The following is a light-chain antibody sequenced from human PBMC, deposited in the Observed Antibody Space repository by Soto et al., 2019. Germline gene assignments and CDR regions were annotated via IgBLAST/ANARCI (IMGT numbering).Light chain of an antibody. V-gene: IGKV3-20*01. CDR2: GAS. J-gene: IGKJ5*01. CDR3: QQHGQWPIT. Sequence: EMMLTQSTGTLSLYPGESATLSCRASQRVSSGYLAWYQQKPGQTPRLLLYGASGRATGIPDRFSGSGSGTEFTLTISSLQPEDFATYYCQQHGQWPITFGQGTRLEIK. CDR1: QRVSSGY.